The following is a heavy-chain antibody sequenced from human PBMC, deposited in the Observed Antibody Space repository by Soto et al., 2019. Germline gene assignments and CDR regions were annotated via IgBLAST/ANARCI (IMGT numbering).Heavy chain of an antibody. V-gene: IGHV4-31*03. CDR2: IYYSGST. CDR3: ARGGTATYGH. Sequence: QVQLQESGPGLVKPSQTLSLTCTVSGDSISSGGYWGWIRQHPGEGLEWIGYIYYSGSTYYNPSLKSRVTISVDTSKNQFSLRLSSVTAADTAVYYCARGGTATYGHWGQGTLVTVSS. CDR1: GDSISSGGY. D-gene: IGHD5-12*01. J-gene: IGHJ4*02.